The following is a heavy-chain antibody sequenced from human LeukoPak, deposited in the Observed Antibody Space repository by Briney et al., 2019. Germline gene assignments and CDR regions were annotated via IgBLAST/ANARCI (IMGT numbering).Heavy chain of an antibody. Sequence: SQTLSLTCTVSGGSISSGDYYWSWIRQPPGKGLEWIGYIYYSGSTYYNPSLKSRVTISVDTSKNQFSLKLCSVTAADTAVYYCARVQHYYDSSYGMDVWGQGTTVTVSS. J-gene: IGHJ6*02. CDR3: ARVQHYYDSSYGMDV. CDR1: GGSISSGDYY. D-gene: IGHD3-22*01. CDR2: IYYSGST. V-gene: IGHV4-30-4*01.